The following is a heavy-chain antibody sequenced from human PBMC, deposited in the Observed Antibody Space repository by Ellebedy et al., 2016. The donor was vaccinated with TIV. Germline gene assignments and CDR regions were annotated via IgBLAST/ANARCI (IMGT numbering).Heavy chain of an antibody. CDR2: ISYDGSNK. D-gene: IGHD1-20*01. CDR3: AKDRITGTELDY. Sequence: GGSLRLXXAASGFTFSSYGMHWVRQAPGKGLEWVAVISYDGSNKYYADSVKGRFTISRDNSKNTLYLQMNSLRAEDTAVYYCAKDRITGTELDYWGQGTLVTVSS. V-gene: IGHV3-30*18. J-gene: IGHJ4*02. CDR1: GFTFSSYG.